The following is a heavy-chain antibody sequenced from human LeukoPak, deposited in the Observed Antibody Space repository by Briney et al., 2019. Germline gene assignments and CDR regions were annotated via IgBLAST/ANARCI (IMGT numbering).Heavy chain of an antibody. J-gene: IGHJ4*02. CDR2: ISSGSTFI. D-gene: IGHD1-1*01. V-gene: IGHV3-21*01. CDR3: ARDGGNEIDY. CDR1: GFTFSSYG. Sequence: GGSLRLSCAASGFTFSSYGMNWVRQAPGKGLEWVSSISSGSTFIYYADSVKGRFTISRDNTQNSLYLQMNSLRAEDTAVYYCARDGGNEIDYWGQGTLVTVSS.